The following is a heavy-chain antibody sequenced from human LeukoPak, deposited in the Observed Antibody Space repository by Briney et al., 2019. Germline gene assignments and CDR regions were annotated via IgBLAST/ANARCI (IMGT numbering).Heavy chain of an antibody. CDR1: GGTFSSYA. D-gene: IGHD3-22*01. Sequence: GASVKVSXKASGGTFSSYAISWARQAPGQGLEWMGGIIPIFGTANYAQKFQGRVTITADESTSTAYMELSSLRSEDTAVYYCARGTVGGHYYDSSGYEPNDYWGQGTLVTVSS. J-gene: IGHJ4*02. CDR2: IIPIFGTA. V-gene: IGHV1-69*13. CDR3: ARGTVGGHYYDSSGYEPNDY.